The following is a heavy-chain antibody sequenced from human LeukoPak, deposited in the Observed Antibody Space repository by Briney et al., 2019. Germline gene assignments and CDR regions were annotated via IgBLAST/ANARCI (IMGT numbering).Heavy chain of an antibody. Sequence: SETLSLTCTVSGGSISSYYWSWIRQPPGKGLEWIGYIYYSGSTNYNPSLKSRVTISVDTSKNQFSLKLSSVTAADTAVYYCARVGLRSYYVDWGQGTLVTVSS. CDR3: ARVGLRSYYVD. V-gene: IGHV4-59*01. CDR2: IYYSGST. D-gene: IGHD1-26*01. CDR1: GGSISSYY. J-gene: IGHJ4*02.